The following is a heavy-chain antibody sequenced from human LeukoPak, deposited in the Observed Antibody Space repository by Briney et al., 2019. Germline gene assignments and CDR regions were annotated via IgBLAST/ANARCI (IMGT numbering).Heavy chain of an antibody. CDR1: GFTFSTYS. D-gene: IGHD3-22*01. J-gene: IGHJ5*02. CDR3: ARGRPRYYYDSSAINWFDP. V-gene: IGHV3-21*01. CDR2: ISSSGDYL. Sequence: GGTLRLSCAASGFTFSTYSMNWVRQAPGKGLEWVSSISSSGDYLYYADSVKGRFTISRDNAKNSLYLQMNSLRAEDTAVYYCARGRPRYYYDSSAINWFDPWGQGTLVTVSS.